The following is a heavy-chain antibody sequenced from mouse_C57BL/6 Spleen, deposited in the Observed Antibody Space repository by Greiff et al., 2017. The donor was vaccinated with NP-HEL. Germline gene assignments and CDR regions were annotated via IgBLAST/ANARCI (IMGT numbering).Heavy chain of an antibody. CDR3: ARPGYDGYYAMDY. CDR2: ISSGSSTI. J-gene: IGHJ4*01. D-gene: IGHD2-2*01. V-gene: IGHV5-17*01. CDR1: GFTFSDYG. Sequence: DVQLVESGGGLVKPGGSLKLSCAASGFTFSDYGMHWVRQAPEKGLEWVAYISSGSSTIYYADTVKGRFTISRDNAKNTLFLQLTSLRSEDTAMYYWARPGYDGYYAMDYWGQGTSVTVSS.